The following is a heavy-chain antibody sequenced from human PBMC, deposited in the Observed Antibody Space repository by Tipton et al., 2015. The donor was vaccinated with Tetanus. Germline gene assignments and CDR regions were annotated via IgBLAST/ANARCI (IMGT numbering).Heavy chain of an antibody. CDR2: IDPNSGGT. D-gene: IGHD3-22*01. J-gene: IGHJ6*02. V-gene: IGHV1-2*02. CDR3: ARDRGDYIYYGMDV. Sequence: QLVQSGAEMKKPGASVKVSCKASGYTFTGYYIYWVRQAPGQGLEWMGWIDPNSGGTVYAQKFQGRVTMTRDTSISTAYMELRSLRFDDTAVYYCARDRGDYIYYGMDVWGPGTTVPVS. CDR1: GYTFTGYY.